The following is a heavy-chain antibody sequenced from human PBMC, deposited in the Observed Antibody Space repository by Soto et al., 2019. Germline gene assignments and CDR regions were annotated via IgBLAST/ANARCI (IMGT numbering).Heavy chain of an antibody. Sequence: QVQLLQSGAEVKKPGSSVKVSCKASGGTLSSYAISWVRQAPGQGLEWMGGIIPIFGTANYAQKFQGRVTITADESTSTAYMGLSSLRSEDTAVYYCARLGTPYYSSSWGNWFDPWGQGTLVTVSS. J-gene: IGHJ5*02. CDR3: ARLGTPYYSSSWGNWFDP. CDR1: GGTLSSYA. CDR2: IIPIFGTA. V-gene: IGHV1-69*01. D-gene: IGHD6-13*01.